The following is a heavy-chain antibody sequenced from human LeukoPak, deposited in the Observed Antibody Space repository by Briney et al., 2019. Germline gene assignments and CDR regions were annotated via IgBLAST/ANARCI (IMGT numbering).Heavy chain of an antibody. J-gene: IGHJ4*02. CDR1: GFTFSSYA. Sequence: GGSLRLSCAASGFTFSSYAMSWVRQAPGKGLEWVSAISGSGDNTYYADSVKGRFTISRDNSKNTLYLQMNSLRAEDTAVYYCAKSGGSYPYYFDYWGQGTLVTVPS. V-gene: IGHV3-23*01. CDR3: AKSGGSYPYYFDY. D-gene: IGHD1-26*01. CDR2: ISGSGDNT.